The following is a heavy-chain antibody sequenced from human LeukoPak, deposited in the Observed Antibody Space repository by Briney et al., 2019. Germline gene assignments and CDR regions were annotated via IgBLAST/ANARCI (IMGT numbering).Heavy chain of an antibody. V-gene: IGHV3-21*01. Sequence: GGSLRLSCAASGFTFSSYSMNWVRQAPGKGLEWVSSISSSSSYIYYADLVKGRFTISRDNAKNSLYLQMNSLRAEDTAVYYCARPPSSWQQNWFDPWGQGTLVTVSS. CDR2: ISSSSSYI. D-gene: IGHD6-13*01. J-gene: IGHJ5*02. CDR3: ARPPSSWQQNWFDP. CDR1: GFTFSSYS.